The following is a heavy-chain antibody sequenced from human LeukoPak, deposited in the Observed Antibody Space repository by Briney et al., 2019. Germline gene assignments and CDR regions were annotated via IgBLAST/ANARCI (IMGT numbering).Heavy chain of an antibody. CDR1: GYSFTSYW. V-gene: IGHV5-10-1*01. Sequence: GESLRISCKGSGYSFTSYWISWVRQMLGKGLEWMGRIDPSDSYTSYSPSFQGHVTISADKSISTAYLQWSSLKASDTAMYYCARRRYSYGQPLDFDYWGQGTLVTVSS. CDR3: ARRRYSYGQPLDFDY. J-gene: IGHJ4*02. D-gene: IGHD5-18*01. CDR2: IDPSDSYT.